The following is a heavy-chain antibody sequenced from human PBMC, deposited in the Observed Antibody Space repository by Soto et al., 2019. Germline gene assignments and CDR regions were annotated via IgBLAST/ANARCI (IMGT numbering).Heavy chain of an antibody. CDR3: GKVNLYSGRLTGAYGIDV. J-gene: IGHJ6*02. Sequence: QVQLVESGGGVVHPGKALRLSCAASDYTFRSYAMHWVRQAPGRGLEWVAAVSSDGSEKSYSDSVQGRFTISRDNPKNTLYLQMSSLSPEDPAIYLCGKVNLYSGRLTGAYGIDVWGQGTTVTVSS. CDR1: DYTFRSYA. CDR2: VSSDGSEK. V-gene: IGHV3-30*18. D-gene: IGHD6-19*01.